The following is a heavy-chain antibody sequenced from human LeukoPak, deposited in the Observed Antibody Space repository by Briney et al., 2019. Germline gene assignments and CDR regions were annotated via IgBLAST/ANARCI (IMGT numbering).Heavy chain of an antibody. CDR3: AKSARFCTHDVCYTNYYYGMYV. CDR2: ISYDGSNK. D-gene: IGHD2-8*01. CDR1: GFTFSSYD. J-gene: IGHJ6*02. V-gene: IGHV3-30*18. Sequence: GGSLRLSCAASGFTFSSYDMHWVRQAPGQGLEWVAVISYDGSNKYYADSVKGRLTISRDNSKNTLSLQMHSMRAEDTAVYYCAKSARFCTHDVCYTNYYYGMYVWGQGTTVTVSS.